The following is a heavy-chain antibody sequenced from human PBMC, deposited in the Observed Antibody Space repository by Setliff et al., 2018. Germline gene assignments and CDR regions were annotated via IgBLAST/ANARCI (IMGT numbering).Heavy chain of an antibody. CDR3: RVWVDMIEVDS. V-gene: IGHV4-59*03. Sequence: KPSETLSLTCTVSGGSISSYYWSWTRQPPGKGLEWIGYIYNSGSTNYNPSLKSRVTISVDTSKNQFSLKLTSVTAADTAVYYCRVWVDMIEVDSWAQGTLVTVSS. CDR2: IYNSGST. CDR1: GGSISSYY. J-gene: IGHJ4*02. D-gene: IGHD3-22*01.